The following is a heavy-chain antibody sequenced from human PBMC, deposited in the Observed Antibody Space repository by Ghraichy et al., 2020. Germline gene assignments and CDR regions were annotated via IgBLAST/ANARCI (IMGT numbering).Heavy chain of an antibody. CDR2: ISWNSGSI. CDR1: GFTFDDYA. J-gene: IGHJ3*02. CDR3: AKDAGYGDYVARGAFDI. Sequence: GGSLRLSCAASGFTFDDYAMHWVRQAPGKGLEWVSGISWNSGSIGYADSVKGRFTISRDNAKNSLYLQMNSLRAEDTALYYCAKDAGYGDYVARGAFDIWGQGTMVTVSS. D-gene: IGHD4-17*01. V-gene: IGHV3-9*01.